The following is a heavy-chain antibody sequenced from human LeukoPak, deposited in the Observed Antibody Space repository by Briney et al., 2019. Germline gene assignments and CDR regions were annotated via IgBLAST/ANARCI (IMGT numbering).Heavy chain of an antibody. CDR3: ARESVAGGVDY. V-gene: IGHV3-23*01. Sequence: GGSLRLSCAASGFTFSSYAMSWVRQAPGKGLEWVSAISGSGGSTYYADSVKGRFTISRDNAKNSLYLQMNSLRAEDTAVYYCARESVAGGVDYWGQGTLVTVSS. D-gene: IGHD6-19*01. CDR2: ISGSGGST. J-gene: IGHJ4*02. CDR1: GFTFSSYA.